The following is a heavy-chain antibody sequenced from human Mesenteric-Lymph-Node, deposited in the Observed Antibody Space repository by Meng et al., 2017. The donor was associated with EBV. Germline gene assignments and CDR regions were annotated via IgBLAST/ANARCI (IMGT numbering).Heavy chain of an antibody. V-gene: IGHV1-18*01. CDR3: ARRRRIVGATDFDY. D-gene: IGHD1-26*01. Sequence: QVQLVQSGAEVKKPVASVKVSCKASGYTFTNYDISWVRQAPGQGLEWMGWISAYNGNRNNAQKFQGRVTMTTDTSTSTAYMELRSLRSDDTAVYYCARRRRIVGATDFDYWGQGTLVTVSS. CDR2: ISAYNGNR. CDR1: GYTFTNYD. J-gene: IGHJ4*02.